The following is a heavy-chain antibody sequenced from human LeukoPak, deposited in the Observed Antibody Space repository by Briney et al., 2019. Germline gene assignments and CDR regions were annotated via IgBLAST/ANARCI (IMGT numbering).Heavy chain of an antibody. Sequence: GASVKVSCKASGYTFTSYYMHWVRQAPGQGLEWMGIINSSGGSTSYPQKFQGRVTMTRDKSTSTVYMELSSLRSEDTAVYYCARESITGNYYCDYWGQGSLVTVSS. CDR3: ARESITGNYYCDY. V-gene: IGHV1-46*01. J-gene: IGHJ4*02. CDR1: GYTFTSYY. CDR2: INSSGGST. D-gene: IGHD1-20*01.